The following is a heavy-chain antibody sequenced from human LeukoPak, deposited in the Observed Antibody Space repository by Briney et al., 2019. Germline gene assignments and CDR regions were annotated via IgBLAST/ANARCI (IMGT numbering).Heavy chain of an antibody. J-gene: IGHJ3*02. D-gene: IGHD2-2*01. CDR2: INHSGST. CDR1: GGSFSGYY. Sequence: SETLSLTCAVYGGSFSGYYWSWIRQPPGKGLEWIGEINHSGSTNYNPSLKSRVTISVDTSKNQFSLKLSSVTAADTAVYYCARERVRGVVVPAVKRPRDAFDIWGQGTMVTVSS. CDR3: ARERVRGVVVPAVKRPRDAFDI. V-gene: IGHV4-34*01.